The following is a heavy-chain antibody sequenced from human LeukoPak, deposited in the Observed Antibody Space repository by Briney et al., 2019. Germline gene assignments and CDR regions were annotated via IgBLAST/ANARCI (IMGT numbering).Heavy chain of an antibody. CDR2: IYHSGST. J-gene: IGHJ5*02. CDR1: GGSISSSNW. D-gene: IGHD3-9*01. CDR3: ARDSYDILTGYRWFDP. V-gene: IGHV4-4*02. Sequence: SGTLSLTCAVSGGSISSSNWWSWVRQPPGKGLEWIGEIYHSGSTNYNPSLKSRVTISVDKSKNQFSLKLSSVTAADTAVYYCARDSYDILTGYRWFDPWGQGTLVTVSS.